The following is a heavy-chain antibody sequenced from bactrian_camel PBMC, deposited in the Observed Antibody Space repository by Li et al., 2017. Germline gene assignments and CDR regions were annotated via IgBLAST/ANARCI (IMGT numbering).Heavy chain of an antibody. CDR2: IATGSGNT. CDR1: GYTSDHYC. Sequence: VQLVESGGGSVQAGGSLTLSCKATGYTSDHYCMAWFRQTPGKQREGVARIATGSGNTYYADSVKGRFTISQDNAKNTVYLQMDSLKPEDTAMYYCAARGPYCYTKLSVRDFTYWGQGTQVTVS. V-gene: IGHV3S63*01. CDR3: AARGPYCYTKLSVRDFTY. J-gene: IGHJ6*01. D-gene: IGHD2*01.